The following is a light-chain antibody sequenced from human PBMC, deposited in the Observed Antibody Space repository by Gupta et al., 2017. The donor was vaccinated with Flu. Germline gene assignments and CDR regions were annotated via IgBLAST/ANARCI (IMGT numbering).Light chain of an antibody. CDR3: QQYNNWPPPLT. CDR1: QSVSSN. CDR2: GAS. Sequence: VMTQSPATLSVSPGERATLSCRASQSVSSNLAWYQQKPGQAPRLLIYGASTRATGIPARFSGSGSGTEFTLTISSLQSEDFAVYYCQQYNNWPPPLTFGGGTKAEIK. V-gene: IGKV3-15*01. J-gene: IGKJ4*01.